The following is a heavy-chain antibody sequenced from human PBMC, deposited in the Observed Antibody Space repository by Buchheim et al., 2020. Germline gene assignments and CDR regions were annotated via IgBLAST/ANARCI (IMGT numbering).Heavy chain of an antibody. D-gene: IGHD3-10*01. CDR1: GGTFSSYT. Sequence: QVQLVQSGAEVKKPGSSVKVSCKASGGTFSSYTISWVRQAPGQGLEWMGRIIPILGIANYAQKFQGRVTITADESTSTAYMELSSLRSEDTAVYYCARGLVKQDYYGSGSRLDYWGQGTL. CDR3: ARGLVKQDYYGSGSRLDY. V-gene: IGHV1-69*02. J-gene: IGHJ4*02. CDR2: IIPILGIA.